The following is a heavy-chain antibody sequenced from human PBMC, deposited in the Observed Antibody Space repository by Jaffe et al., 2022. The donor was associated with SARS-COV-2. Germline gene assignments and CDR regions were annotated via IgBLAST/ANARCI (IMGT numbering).Heavy chain of an antibody. J-gene: IGHJ4*02. V-gene: IGHV3-30*18. CDR2: ISYDGSNK. CDR1: GFTFSSYG. Sequence: QVQLVESGGGVVQPGRSLRLSCAASGFTFSSYGMHWVRQAPGKGLEWVAVISYDGSNKYYADSVKGRFTISRDNSKNTLYLQMNSLRAEDTAVYYCAKNSGKLSGGIVVVEEYYFDYWGQGTLVTVSS. D-gene: IGHD3-22*01. CDR3: AKNSGKLSGGIVVVEEYYFDY.